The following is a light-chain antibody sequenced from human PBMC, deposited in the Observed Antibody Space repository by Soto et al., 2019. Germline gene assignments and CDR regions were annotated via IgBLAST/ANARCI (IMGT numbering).Light chain of an antibody. Sequence: EIALTQSPGTLSLSPGERATLSCRASQSVSSSYLAWYQQKPGQTPRLLIYGTSSRATAIPDRFSGSGSGTDFTLTISRLEPEDFAVYYCQQYGSSSWTFGQGTKWISN. CDR1: QSVSSSY. CDR3: QQYGSSSWT. V-gene: IGKV3-20*01. CDR2: GTS. J-gene: IGKJ1*01.